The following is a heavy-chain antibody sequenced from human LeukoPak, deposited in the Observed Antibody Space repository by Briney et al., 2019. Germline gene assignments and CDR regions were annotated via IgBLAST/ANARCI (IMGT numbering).Heavy chain of an antibody. Sequence: ASVKVSCKASGYTFTSYGISWERQAPGQGLEWMGWISAYNGNTNYAQKLQGRVTMTTDTSTSTAYMELRSLRSDDTAVYYCARVNGLLWFGELLNYGMDVWGKGTTVTVSS. J-gene: IGHJ6*04. D-gene: IGHD3-10*01. CDR1: GYTFTSYG. CDR2: ISAYNGNT. CDR3: ARVNGLLWFGELLNYGMDV. V-gene: IGHV1-18*04.